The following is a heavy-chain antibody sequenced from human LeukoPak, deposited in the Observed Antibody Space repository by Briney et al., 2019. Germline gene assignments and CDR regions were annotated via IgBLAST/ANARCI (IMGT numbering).Heavy chain of an antibody. D-gene: IGHD3-9*01. CDR1: RFTFSSYA. J-gene: IGHJ4*02. V-gene: IGHV3-30-3*01. Sequence: GGSLRLSCAASRFTFSSYAMHWVRQAPGKGLEWVAVISYDGSNKYYADSVKGRFTISRDNSKNTLYLQMNSLRAEDTAVYYCARSYYDILTGYPPPPNFDYWGQGTLVTVSS. CDR3: ARSYYDILTGYPPPPNFDY. CDR2: ISYDGSNK.